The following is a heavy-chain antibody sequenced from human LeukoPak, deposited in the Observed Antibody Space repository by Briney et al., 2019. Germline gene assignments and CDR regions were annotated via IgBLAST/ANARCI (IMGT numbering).Heavy chain of an antibody. D-gene: IGHD1-26*01. Sequence: SQTLSLTCAISGDSVSSNSASWNWIRQSPSRGLEWLGRTYYRSKWNSDYTVSVKSRITINPDTSKNQFSLHLNSVTPEDTAVYYCARDPDSSYEWGPFDPWGQGTLVTVSS. CDR3: ARDPDSSYEWGPFDP. J-gene: IGHJ5*02. CDR2: TYYRSKWNS. CDR1: GDSVSSNSAS. V-gene: IGHV6-1*01.